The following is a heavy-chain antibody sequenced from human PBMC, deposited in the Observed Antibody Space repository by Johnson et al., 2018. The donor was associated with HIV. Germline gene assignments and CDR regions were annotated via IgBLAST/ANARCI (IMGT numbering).Heavy chain of an antibody. D-gene: IGHD6-19*01. CDR1: GFTFSSYG. CDR3: ATDIAVGCAFDI. CDR2: IRYDGSNK. Sequence: QVQLVESGGGVVQPGRSLRLSCAASGFTFSSYGMHWVRQAPGKGLELVAFIRYDGSNKYYADSVKGRFTISRDNSKNTLYLQMNSLRAEDTAVYYCATDIAVGCAFDIWGQGTMVTVSS. J-gene: IGHJ3*02. V-gene: IGHV3-30*02.